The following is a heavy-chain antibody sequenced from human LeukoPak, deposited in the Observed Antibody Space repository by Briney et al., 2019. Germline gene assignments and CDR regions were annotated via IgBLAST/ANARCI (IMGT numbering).Heavy chain of an antibody. Sequence: GGSLRLSCAASGFTFSSYEMNWVRQAPGKGLEWVSYISSSGRTKYYADSVKGRFTISRDNAKNSLYLQMNSLRAEDTAVYYCARGKWEPLDYWGQGTLVAVSS. CDR2: ISSSGRTK. CDR3: ARGKWEPLDY. V-gene: IGHV3-48*03. CDR1: GFTFSSYE. D-gene: IGHD1-26*01. J-gene: IGHJ4*02.